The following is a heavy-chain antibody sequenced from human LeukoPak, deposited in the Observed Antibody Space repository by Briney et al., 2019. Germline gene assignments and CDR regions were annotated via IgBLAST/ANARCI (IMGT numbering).Heavy chain of an antibody. Sequence: GSLRLSCAASGFTFDDYGMSWVRQAPGKGLEWVSGINWNGGSTGYAGSVKGRFTISRDNAKNSLYLQMNSLRAEDTALYHCARDRGNIEMEDAFDIWGQGTMVTVSS. CDR3: ARDRGNIEMEDAFDI. V-gene: IGHV3-20*01. D-gene: IGHD5-24*01. J-gene: IGHJ3*02. CDR2: INWNGGST. CDR1: GFTFDDYG.